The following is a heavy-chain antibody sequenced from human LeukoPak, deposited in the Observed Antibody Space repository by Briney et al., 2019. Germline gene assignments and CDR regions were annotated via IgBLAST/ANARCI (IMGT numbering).Heavy chain of an antibody. J-gene: IGHJ6*03. D-gene: IGHD1-26*01. V-gene: IGHV1-2*02. CDR1: GYTFTSYY. CDR3: ARDPSWELPFYYYYMDV. CDR2: INTNSSGT. Sequence: ASVKLSCKASGYTFTSYYIHWVRQAPGQGLEWMGWINTNSSGTNYAQNFQGRVTMTRDTSISTAYMELSRLRSDDTAVYYCARDPSWELPFYYYYMDVWGKGTTVTVSS.